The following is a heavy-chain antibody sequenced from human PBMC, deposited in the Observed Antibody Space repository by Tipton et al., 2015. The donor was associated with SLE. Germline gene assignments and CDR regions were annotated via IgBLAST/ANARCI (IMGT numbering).Heavy chain of an antibody. CDR1: GFTFSSYA. CDR3: ARGSEAFDI. V-gene: IGHV3-21*01. CDR2: ISSSSYI. J-gene: IGHJ3*02. Sequence: GSLRLSCAASGFTFSSYAMSWVRQAPGKGLEWVSSISSSSYIYYADSVKGRFTISRDNAKNSLYLQMNSLRAEDTAVYYCARGSEAFDIWGQGTMVTVSS. D-gene: IGHD3-10*01.